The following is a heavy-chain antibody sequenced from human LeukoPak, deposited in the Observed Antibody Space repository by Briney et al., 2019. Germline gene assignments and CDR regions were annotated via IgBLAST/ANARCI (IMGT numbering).Heavy chain of an antibody. V-gene: IGHV4-59*01. D-gene: IGHD2-2*01. J-gene: IGHJ6*02. CDR2: IYYSGST. CDR1: CGPLSSYY. CDR3: ARSECSSTSYWCGMDV. Sequence: SETLSLLRTVSCGPLSSYYWSWIRQPPGKGREGMGYIYYSGSTNYNPPLKSRVTISGDTSKSHFSLKLSSVTAADTALDYCARSECSSTSYWCGMDVWGQGTTVTVSS.